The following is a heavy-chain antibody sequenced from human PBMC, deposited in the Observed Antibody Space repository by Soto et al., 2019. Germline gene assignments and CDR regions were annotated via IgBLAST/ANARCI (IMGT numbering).Heavy chain of an antibody. J-gene: IGHJ6*02. CDR3: ARGLVIRPYYYDGMDV. V-gene: IGHV4-30-4*01. CDR2: ISSIGST. D-gene: IGHD3-9*01. CDR1: GGSISSGDYF. Sequence: QVQLQESGPGLVKPSQTLSLTCTVSGGSISSGDYFWRWIRQSPGKGLEWIGYISSIGSTYYNPSLKSRVSVSRDTSKNKFSLKLSSVTTTDTAVYYCARGLVIRPYYYDGMDVWGQGTTVTVSS.